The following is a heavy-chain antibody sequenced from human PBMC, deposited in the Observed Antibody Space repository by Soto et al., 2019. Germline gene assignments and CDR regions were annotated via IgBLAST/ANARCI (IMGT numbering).Heavy chain of an antibody. Sequence: QVQLVQSGPEVKKPGASVKVSCKTSGYTFINYGISWVRQAPGQGLEWMGWINPDNGNTNFAQRLQGRVNMTADRSTRTAYMELRSLRFDDTAMYYCARVGGAVVTADYWGQGTLVTVSS. J-gene: IGHJ4*02. CDR1: GYTFINYG. CDR2: INPDNGNT. CDR3: ARVGGAVVTADY. V-gene: IGHV1-18*01. D-gene: IGHD1-26*01.